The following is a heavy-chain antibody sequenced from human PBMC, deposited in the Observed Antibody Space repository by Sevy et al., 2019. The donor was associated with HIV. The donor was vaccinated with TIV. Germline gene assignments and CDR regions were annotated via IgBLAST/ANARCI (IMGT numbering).Heavy chain of an antibody. V-gene: IGHV4-39*01. CDR2: IYYSGST. CDR1: GGSINSGRYY. J-gene: IGHJ4*02. Sequence: SETLSLTCTVSGGSINSGRYYWDWIRQPPGKGLEWIGTIYYSGSTHYNPSLKSRVAISVDASRNQFSLKVSSLTAADTVVYFCARQSSFVTAPDNWGQGTLVTVSS. CDR3: ARQSSFVTAPDN. D-gene: IGHD2-21*02.